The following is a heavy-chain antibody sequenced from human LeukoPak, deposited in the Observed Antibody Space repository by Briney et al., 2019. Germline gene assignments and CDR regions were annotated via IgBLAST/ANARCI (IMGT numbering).Heavy chain of an antibody. Sequence: LPDTLSLTCAVSGYSISSSNWWGWIRQPPGKGLEWIGYIYYSGSTYYNPSLKSRVTMSVDTSKNQFSLKLSSVTAADTAVYYCARVSSSWHPFDYWGQGTLVTVSS. CDR3: ARVSSSWHPFDY. CDR1: GYSISSSNW. CDR2: IYYSGST. D-gene: IGHD6-13*01. V-gene: IGHV4-28*03. J-gene: IGHJ4*02.